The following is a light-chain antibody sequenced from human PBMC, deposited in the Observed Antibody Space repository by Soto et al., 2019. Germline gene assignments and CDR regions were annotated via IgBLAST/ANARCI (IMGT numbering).Light chain of an antibody. Sequence: EIVMTQSPATLSVSPGERATLSCRASHSVSSNLAWYQQKPGKAPRLLIYGASTSATGIPARFSGSGSGTDFTINISSLQSEDFSVYYCQQYNKWPTMYPFGQGTKLEIK. CDR2: GAS. V-gene: IGKV3-15*01. J-gene: IGKJ2*01. CDR3: QQYNKWPTMYP. CDR1: HSVSSN.